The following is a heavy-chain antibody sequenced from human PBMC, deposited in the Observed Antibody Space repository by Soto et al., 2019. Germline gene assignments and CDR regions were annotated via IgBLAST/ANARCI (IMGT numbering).Heavy chain of an antibody. J-gene: IGHJ4*02. D-gene: IGHD1-26*01. CDR2: ISDSSTFT. CDR1: GFTFSDYY. Sequence: ESGGGLVKPGGSLRLSCAASGFTFSDYYMSWVRQAPGKGLEWLSHISDSSTFTNYADSVEGRFTISRDNAKNSLYLQMNSLRVEDTAVYYCARGGSYHLGDWGQGTLVTVSS. V-gene: IGHV3-11*06. CDR3: ARGGSYHLGD.